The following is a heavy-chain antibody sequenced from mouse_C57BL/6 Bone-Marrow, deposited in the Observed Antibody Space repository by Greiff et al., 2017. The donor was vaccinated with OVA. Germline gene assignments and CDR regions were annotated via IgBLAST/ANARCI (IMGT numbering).Heavy chain of an antibody. Sequence: QVQLQQSGPGLVQPSQSLPITCTVSGFSFTSYGVHWVRQSPGKGLEWLGVIWSGGSTDYNAAFISRLSISKDNSKSQVFFKMNSLQADDTAIYYCARKGGSTIVTHYYAMDYWGQGTSVTVSS. CDR3: ARKGGSTIVTHYYAMDY. CDR2: IWSGGST. D-gene: IGHD2-5*01. CDR1: GFSFTSYG. J-gene: IGHJ4*01. V-gene: IGHV2-2*01.